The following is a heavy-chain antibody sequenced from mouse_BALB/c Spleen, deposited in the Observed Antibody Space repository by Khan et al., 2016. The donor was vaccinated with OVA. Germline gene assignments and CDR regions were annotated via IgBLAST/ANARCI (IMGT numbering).Heavy chain of an antibody. CDR1: GFTFSSYA. CDR2: ISSGGSYT. Sequence: EVELVESGGGLVKPGGSLKLSCAASGFTFSSYALSWVRQTPEKRLEWVATISSGGSYTYYPGSVKGRFTISRANARNTPYLQMSSLRSEDTAMYYCARTPGYYGSNYFDYWGQGSTLTVSS. CDR3: ARTPGYYGSNYFDY. D-gene: IGHD1-1*01. J-gene: IGHJ2*01. V-gene: IGHV5-9-3*01.